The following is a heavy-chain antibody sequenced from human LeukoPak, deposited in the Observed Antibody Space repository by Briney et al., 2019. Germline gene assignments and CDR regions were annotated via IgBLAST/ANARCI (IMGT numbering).Heavy chain of an antibody. Sequence: GGSLRLSCAASGFTFSSYAMHWVRQAPGKGLEWVAVISYDGSNKYYADSVKGRFTISRDNSKNTLYLQMNSLRAEDTAVYYCARDRNWNYAVHDYWGQGTLVTVSS. CDR2: ISYDGSNK. J-gene: IGHJ4*02. CDR3: ARDRNWNYAVHDY. D-gene: IGHD1-7*01. CDR1: GFTFSSYA. V-gene: IGHV3-30-3*01.